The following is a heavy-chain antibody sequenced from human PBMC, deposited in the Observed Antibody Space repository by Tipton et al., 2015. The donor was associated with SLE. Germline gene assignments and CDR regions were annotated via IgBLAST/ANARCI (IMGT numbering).Heavy chain of an antibody. D-gene: IGHD2-2*01. CDR2: IYHSGST. J-gene: IGHJ5*02. V-gene: IGHV4-31*02. CDR1: GGSISSVGYY. CDR3: ARGGGYCSTKSCYWFDP. Sequence: LRLSCAVSGGSISSVGYYWSWIRQHPGKGLEWIGHIYHSGSTFYSPSLRSRVTISVDTSKNQFSLNLSSVTAADTAVYYYARGGGYCSTKSCYWFDPWGPGTQVTVSS.